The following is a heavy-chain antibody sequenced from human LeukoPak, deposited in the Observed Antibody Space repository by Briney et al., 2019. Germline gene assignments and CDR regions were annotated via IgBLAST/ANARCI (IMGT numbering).Heavy chain of an antibody. J-gene: IGHJ4*02. CDR3: ARFDYGDYERGGFDY. CDR1: GYTFTGYY. V-gene: IGHV1-2*04. Sequence: ASVTVSCKASGYTFTGYYMHWVRQAPGQGLEWMGCINPNSGGTNYAQKFQGWVTMTRDTSISAAYMELSRLRSDDTAVYYCARFDYGDYERGGFDYWGQGTLVTVSS. CDR2: INPNSGGT. D-gene: IGHD4-17*01.